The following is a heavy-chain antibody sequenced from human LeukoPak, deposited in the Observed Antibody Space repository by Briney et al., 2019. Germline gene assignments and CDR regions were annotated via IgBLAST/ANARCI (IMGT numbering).Heavy chain of an antibody. D-gene: IGHD2-15*01. CDR1: GFTFSSYS. CDR2: ISSSSSYI. J-gene: IGHJ4*02. CDR3: AREKYCSGGSCSIFDY. Sequence: PGGSLRLSCAASGFTFSSYSMNWVRQAPGKGLEWASSISSSSSYIYYADSVKGRFTISRDNAKNSLYLQMNSLRAEDTAVYYCAREKYCSGGSCSIFDYWGQGTLVTVSS. V-gene: IGHV3-21*01.